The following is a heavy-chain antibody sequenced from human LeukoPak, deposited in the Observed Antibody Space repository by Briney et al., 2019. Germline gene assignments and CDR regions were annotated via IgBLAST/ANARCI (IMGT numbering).Heavy chain of an antibody. V-gene: IGHV1-46*02. J-gene: IGHJ5*02. D-gene: IGHD2-21*01. Sequence: ASVKVSCKASGYKFNSYGVTWVRQAPGQGLEWMGTINPQGDITNYAQRFQGRITLTEDTSTSTVYMELSSLTSEDTAVYYCARPSYCVADNCGYWLDPWGPGTLVTVSS. CDR2: INPQGDIT. CDR3: ARPSYCVADNCGYWLDP. CDR1: GYKFNSYG.